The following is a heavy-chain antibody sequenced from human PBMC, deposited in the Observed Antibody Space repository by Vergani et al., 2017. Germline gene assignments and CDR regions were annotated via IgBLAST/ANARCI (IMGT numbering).Heavy chain of an antibody. CDR3: ARDGVYGDYVIGYYGMDV. CDR2: IIPIFGTA. V-gene: IGHV1-69*18. Sequence: QVQLVQSGAEVKKPGSSVKVSCKASGGTFSSYAISWVRQAPGQGLEWMGRIIPIFGTANDAQHFQGRVTITADESTSTAYMELCSLRSEDTAVYYCARDGVYGDYVIGYYGMDVWGQGSTVTVSS. J-gene: IGHJ6*02. CDR1: GGTFSSYA. D-gene: IGHD4-17*01.